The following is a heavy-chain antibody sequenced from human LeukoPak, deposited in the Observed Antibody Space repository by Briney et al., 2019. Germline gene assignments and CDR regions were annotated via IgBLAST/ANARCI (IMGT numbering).Heavy chain of an antibody. V-gene: IGHV4-4*07. Sequence: SETLSLTCSVTGASIQNYYWSWIRRLAGRGLEWIGRIYSFGMTDYNPSLTSRVTMSVDTSKNQFSLTLRSVTAADTAMYYCARDRAGDDSVVRLDYWGQGILVTVSS. D-gene: IGHD2-15*01. J-gene: IGHJ4*02. CDR1: GASIQNYY. CDR3: ARDRAGDDSVVRLDY. CDR2: IYSFGMT.